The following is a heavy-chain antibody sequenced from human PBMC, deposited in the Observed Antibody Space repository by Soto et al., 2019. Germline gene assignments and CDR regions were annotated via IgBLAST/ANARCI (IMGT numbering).Heavy chain of an antibody. CDR2: ISSDGYTQ. V-gene: IGHV3-30-3*01. CDR3: ARGSSTSLYYGLGV. J-gene: IGHJ6*02. CDR1: LYRFSGYA. Sequence: GWSLRLSCAASLYRFSGYAMQWFRQAPGKGLEWVAVISSDGYTQCYADSVEGRFTISRDNSRNTMYLQMHSLRIEDTAVYYCARGSSTSLYYGLGVWGQGPTVTVSS. D-gene: IGHD6-13*01.